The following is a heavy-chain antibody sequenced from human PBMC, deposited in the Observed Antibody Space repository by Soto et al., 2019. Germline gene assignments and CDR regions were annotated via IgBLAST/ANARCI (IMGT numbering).Heavy chain of an antibody. CDR3: AKETGHRGPYDY. CDR1: AFTFNYYG. CDR2: ISGSGDNT. V-gene: IGHV3-23*01. Sequence: EVQLLESGGGLVQPGGSVRLSCAASAFTFNYYGMNWVRKAPGKGLEWVSAISGSGDNTYYADSVKGRFTISRDNSKNMLFLQMNSLRAEDTAVYYCAKETGHRGPYDYWGQGTLVTVSS. D-gene: IGHD5-12*01. J-gene: IGHJ4*02.